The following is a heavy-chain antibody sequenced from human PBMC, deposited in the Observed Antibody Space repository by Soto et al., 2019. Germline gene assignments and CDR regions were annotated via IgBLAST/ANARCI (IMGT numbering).Heavy chain of an antibody. V-gene: IGHV3-23*01. D-gene: IGHD2-15*01. CDR2: ISGSGGST. CDR1: GFTFSSYA. J-gene: IGHJ1*01. CDR3: ANWAYIVVVVAATQGYFQH. Sequence: EVQLLESGGGLVQPGGSLRLSCAASGFTFSSYAMSWVRQAPGKGLEWVSAISGSGGSTYYADSVKGRFTISRDNSKNTLYLQMNSLRAEDTAVYYCANWAYIVVVVAATQGYFQHWGQGTLVTVSS.